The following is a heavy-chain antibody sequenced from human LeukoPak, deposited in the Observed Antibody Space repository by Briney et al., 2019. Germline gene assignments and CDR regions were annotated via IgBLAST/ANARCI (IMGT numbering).Heavy chain of an antibody. CDR3: AKRPSDYANYVTFFDY. V-gene: IGHV3-30*18. D-gene: IGHD4/OR15-4a*01. J-gene: IGHJ4*02. CDR1: GFSFISYG. CDR2: ISDDGRNK. Sequence: GGSLRLSCAASGFSFISYGMHWVRQAPGKGLEWVGVISDDGRNKKYADSVKGRFTISRDNSKDTLYLQMNSLRDEDTAVYYCAKRPSDYANYVTFFDYWGQGTLVTVSS.